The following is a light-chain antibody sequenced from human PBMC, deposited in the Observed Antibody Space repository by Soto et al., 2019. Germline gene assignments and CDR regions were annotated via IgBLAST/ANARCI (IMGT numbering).Light chain of an antibody. CDR2: DAS. J-gene: IGKJ4*01. V-gene: IGKV3-11*01. Sequence: EILLTQSPATLSLSPGERATLSCRASQSVSSYLAWYQQKPGQAPRLLIYDASNRATGIPARFSGSGSGPDFPLTISSLEPEDFAVYYCQQRRNWPPLTFGGGTKVEIK. CDR1: QSVSSY. CDR3: QQRRNWPPLT.